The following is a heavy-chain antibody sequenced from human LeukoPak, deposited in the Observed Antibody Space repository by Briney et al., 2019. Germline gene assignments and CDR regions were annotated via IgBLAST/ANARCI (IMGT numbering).Heavy chain of an antibody. Sequence: SETLSLTCSVSGGSISSYYWSWIPQPPGKGLEWIGHIHYSGSTNYNPSLKSRVTISVDTSKKQFSLKLSSVTAADTAVYYCAGSGVKFCSGGSCYSRNWFDPWGQGTLVTVSS. D-gene: IGHD2-15*01. V-gene: IGHV4-59*01. CDR2: IHYSGST. CDR3: AGSGVKFCSGGSCYSRNWFDP. J-gene: IGHJ5*02. CDR1: GGSISSYY.